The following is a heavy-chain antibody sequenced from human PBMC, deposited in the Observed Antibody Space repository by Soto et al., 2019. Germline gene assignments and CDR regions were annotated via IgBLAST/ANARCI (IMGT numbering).Heavy chain of an antibody. CDR2: IIPIFGTA. J-gene: IGHJ2*01. Sequence: QVQLVQSGAEVKKPGSSVKVSCKASGGTFSSYAISWVRQAPGQGLEWMGGIIPIFGTANYAQKFQGRVTITADESTSPAYMELSSLRSEDTAVYYCARGGIAVAGWYFDLWGRGTLVTVSS. CDR3: ARGGIAVAGWYFDL. CDR1: GGTFSSYA. D-gene: IGHD6-19*01. V-gene: IGHV1-69*01.